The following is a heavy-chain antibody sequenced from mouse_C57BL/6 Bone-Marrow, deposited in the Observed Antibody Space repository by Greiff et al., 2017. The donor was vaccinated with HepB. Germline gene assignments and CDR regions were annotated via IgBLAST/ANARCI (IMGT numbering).Heavy chain of an antibody. CDR2: IYPRDGST. CDR1: GYTFTDHT. V-gene: IGHV1-78*01. D-gene: IGHD1-1*01. Sequence: VQGVESDAELVKPGASVKISCKVSGYTFTDHTIHWMKQRPEQGLEWIGYIYPRDGSTKYNEKFKGKATLTADKASSTAYMQHNSLTSEDSAVYFCERTLTTVVGDFDYWGQGTTLTVSS. CDR3: ERTLTTVVGDFDY. J-gene: IGHJ2*01.